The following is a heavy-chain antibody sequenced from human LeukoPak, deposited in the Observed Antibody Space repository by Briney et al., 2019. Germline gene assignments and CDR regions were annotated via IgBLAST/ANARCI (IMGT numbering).Heavy chain of an antibody. CDR3: AREGYYDILTGYYINWFDP. J-gene: IGHJ5*02. V-gene: IGHV1-18*01. CDR2: ISAYNGNT. Sequence: GASVKVSCKASGYTFTSYGISWVRQAPGQGLEWMGWISAYNGNTNYAQKLQGRVTMTTDTSTSTAYMELRSLRSDDTAVYYCAREGYYDILTGYYINWFDPWGQGTLVTVSS. CDR1: GYTFTSYG. D-gene: IGHD3-9*01.